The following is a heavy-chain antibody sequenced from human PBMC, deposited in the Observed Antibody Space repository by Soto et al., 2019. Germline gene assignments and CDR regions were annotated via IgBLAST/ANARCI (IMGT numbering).Heavy chain of an antibody. J-gene: IGHJ4*01. CDR1: GFTFGDYA. CDR2: IRSQTYGGAT. V-gene: IGHV3-49*03. D-gene: IGHD1-7*01. Sequence: PGGSLRLSCTASGFTFGDYAMSWFRQAPGKGLEWVGFIRSQTYGGATDYAASVKGRFTISRDDSKSIAYLQMNSLKTEDTAVYYCARARTTPDYWGHGTLVTVSS. CDR3: ARARTTPDY.